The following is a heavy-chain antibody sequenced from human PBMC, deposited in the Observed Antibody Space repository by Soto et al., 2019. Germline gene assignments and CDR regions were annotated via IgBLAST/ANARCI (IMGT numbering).Heavy chain of an antibody. Sequence: GGSLRLSCAASGFTFSSYAMSWVRQAPGKGLEWVSAISGSGGSTYYADSVKGRFTISRDNTKNTLFLQMNSLRAEDTAVYYCAKDARALLWFGEHHPHNFDYWGQGTLVTVSS. V-gene: IGHV3-23*01. CDR3: AKDARALLWFGEHHPHNFDY. D-gene: IGHD3-10*01. CDR1: GFTFSSYA. CDR2: ISGSGGST. J-gene: IGHJ4*02.